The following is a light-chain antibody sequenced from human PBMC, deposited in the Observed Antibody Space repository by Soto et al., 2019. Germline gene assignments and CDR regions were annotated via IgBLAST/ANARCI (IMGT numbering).Light chain of an antibody. J-gene: IGLJ2*01. CDR3: SSYAGSSLPVA. Sequence: QSVLTQPPSASGSPGQSVTISCTGASSDVGGYDFVSWYQQHPGKAPKLMIYDVTKRPSGVPDRFSGSKSGNTASLTVSGLHADDEADYNCSSYAGSSLPVAFGGGTKLTVL. CDR2: DVT. V-gene: IGLV2-8*01. CDR1: SSDVGGYDF.